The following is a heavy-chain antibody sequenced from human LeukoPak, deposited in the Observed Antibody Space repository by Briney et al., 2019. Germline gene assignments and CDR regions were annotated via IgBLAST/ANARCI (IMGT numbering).Heavy chain of an antibody. V-gene: IGHV4-38-2*02. D-gene: IGHD2-15*01. CDR1: GYSISSGYY. CDR2: IYHSGST. Sequence: SETLSLTCAVSGYSISSGYYWGWIRQPPGKGLEWIGSIYHSGSTYYNPSLKSRVTISVDTSKNQFSLKLTSVTAADTAVYYCARDSDSREYFQHWGQGTLVTVYS. J-gene: IGHJ1*01. CDR3: ARDSDSREYFQH.